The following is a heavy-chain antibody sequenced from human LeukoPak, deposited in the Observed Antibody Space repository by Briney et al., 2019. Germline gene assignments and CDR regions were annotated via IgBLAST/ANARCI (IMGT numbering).Heavy chain of an antibody. CDR1: GGSISSSSYY. CDR3: ARDTQVVPAAMFPVYNWFDP. Sequence: SETLSLTCTVSGGSISSSSYYWGWIRQPPGKGLEWIGSIYYSGSTYYNPSLKSRVTISVDTSKNQFSLKLSSVTAADTAVYYCARDTQVVPAAMFPVYNWFDPWGQGTLVTVSS. V-gene: IGHV4-39*07. J-gene: IGHJ5*02. CDR2: IYYSGST. D-gene: IGHD2-2*01.